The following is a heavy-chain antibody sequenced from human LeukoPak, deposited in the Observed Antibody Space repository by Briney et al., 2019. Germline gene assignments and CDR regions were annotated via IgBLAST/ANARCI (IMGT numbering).Heavy chain of an antibody. V-gene: IGHV3-23*01. CDR2: ISGSSGST. CDR3: AKPLQGGDYGDAFDI. D-gene: IGHD4-17*01. J-gene: IGHJ3*02. Sequence: PGGSLRLSCAASGFTFSSYAMSWVRQAPGKGLEWVSAISGSSGSTYYADSVKGRFTISRDNSKNTLYLQMNSLRAEDTAVYYCAKPLQGGDYGDAFDIWGQGTMVTVSS. CDR1: GFTFSSYA.